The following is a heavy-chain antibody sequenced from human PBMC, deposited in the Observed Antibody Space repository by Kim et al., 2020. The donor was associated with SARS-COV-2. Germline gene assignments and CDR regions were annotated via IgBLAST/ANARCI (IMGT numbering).Heavy chain of an antibody. Sequence: GGSLRLSCAASGFTLRSYWINWVRQAPGKELVWVSRIGGDGISTHYADSVKGRFTVSRDNDDNTVYLQMNSLRADDTAVYYCARGMFKTGFDVWGQGTTVTVSS. J-gene: IGHJ6*02. D-gene: IGHD3-10*02. CDR1: GFTLRSYW. CDR3: ARGMFKTGFDV. CDR2: IGGDGIST. V-gene: IGHV3-74*01.